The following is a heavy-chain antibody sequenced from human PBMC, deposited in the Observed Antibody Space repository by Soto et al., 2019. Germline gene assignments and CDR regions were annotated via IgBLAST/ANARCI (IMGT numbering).Heavy chain of an antibody. CDR2: MNPNSGNT. CDR3: ARRGYSSSWYYYHYCGMDV. D-gene: IGHD6-13*01. CDR1: GYTFTSYD. V-gene: IGHV1-8*01. J-gene: IGHJ6*02. Sequence: QVQLVQSGAEVKKPGASVKVSCKASGYTFTSYDINWVRQATGQGLEWMGWMNPNSGNTGYAQKFQGRVTMTRNTSISTAYMELSSLRSEDTAIYYCARRGYSSSWYYYHYCGMDVWGQGTTVTVSS.